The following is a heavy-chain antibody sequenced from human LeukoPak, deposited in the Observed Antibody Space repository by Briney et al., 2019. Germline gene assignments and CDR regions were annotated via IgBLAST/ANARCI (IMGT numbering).Heavy chain of an antibody. Sequence: SETLSLTCAVYGGSFSGYYWSWVRQPPGKGLEWIGEINHSGSTNYNPSLKSRVTISVDTSKNQFSLKLSSVTAADTAVYYCARVPPSGSYNYWGQGTLVTVSS. V-gene: IGHV4-34*01. D-gene: IGHD1-26*01. CDR3: ARVPPSGSYNY. J-gene: IGHJ4*02. CDR2: INHSGST. CDR1: GGSFSGYY.